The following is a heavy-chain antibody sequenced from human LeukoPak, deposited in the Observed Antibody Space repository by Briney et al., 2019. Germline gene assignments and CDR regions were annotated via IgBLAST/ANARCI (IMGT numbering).Heavy chain of an antibody. CDR3: ARGNPTITMAWGNAFDI. J-gene: IGHJ3*02. V-gene: IGHV4-34*01. CDR2: FNPSGDT. Sequence: PSETLPLTCGVSGMSFNFYSWTWIRQTPGKGLEWIGEFNPSGDTNYNPSLKTRVTISVDTSKNQFSLNLRSVTVGDTAVYYCARGNPTITMAWGNAFDIWGRGAMVTVSS. D-gene: IGHD3-10*01. CDR1: GMSFNFYS.